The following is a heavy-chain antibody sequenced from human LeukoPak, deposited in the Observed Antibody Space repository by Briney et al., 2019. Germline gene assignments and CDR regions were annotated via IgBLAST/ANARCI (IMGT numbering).Heavy chain of an antibody. CDR3: ARAATHSSSILKGYGP. CDR2: IYHSGST. J-gene: IGHJ5*02. D-gene: IGHD6-13*01. Sequence: PSETLSLTCAVSGGSISSSNWWSWVRPPPGKGLEWIGEIYHSGSTNYNPSLKSRVTISVDKSKNQFSLKLSSVTAADTAVYYCARAATHSSSILKGYGPWGQGTLVTVSS. CDR1: GGSISSSNW. V-gene: IGHV4-4*02.